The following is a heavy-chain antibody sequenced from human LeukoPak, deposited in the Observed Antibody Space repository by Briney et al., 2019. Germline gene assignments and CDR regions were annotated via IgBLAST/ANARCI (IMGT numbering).Heavy chain of an antibody. CDR3: AKDPNYDILTGHFDY. D-gene: IGHD3-9*01. CDR2: ISGSGGST. V-gene: IGHV3-23*01. CDR1: GFTVSVNF. J-gene: IGHJ4*02. Sequence: PGGSLRLSCAASGFTVSVNFMSWVRQAPGKGLEWVSAISGSGGSTHYADSVKGRFTISRDNSKNTLYLQMNSLRAEDTAVYYCAKDPNYDILTGHFDYWGQGTLVTVSS.